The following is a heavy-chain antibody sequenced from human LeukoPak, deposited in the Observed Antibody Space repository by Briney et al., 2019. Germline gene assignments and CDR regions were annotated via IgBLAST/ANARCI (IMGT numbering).Heavy chain of an antibody. Sequence: GGSLRLSCAASGFTFSSYVMSWVRQAPGKGLEWVAFIRYDGTAQYYADSVKGRFTISRDNSKNTLYMQVNSLRAEDTAVYYCARGNSNGFDIWGQGTMVTVSS. J-gene: IGHJ3*02. CDR3: ARGNSNGFDI. V-gene: IGHV3-30*02. D-gene: IGHD1-7*01. CDR1: GFTFSSYV. CDR2: IRYDGTAQ.